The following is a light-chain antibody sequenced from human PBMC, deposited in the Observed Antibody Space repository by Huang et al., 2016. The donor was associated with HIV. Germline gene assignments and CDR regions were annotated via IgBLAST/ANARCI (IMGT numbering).Light chain of an antibody. V-gene: IGKV3D-11*01. CDR2: DTS. Sequence: EIVLTQSPATLSLSPGERATLSCRTSQGVSIYLAWYQQKPGQAPRLVIYDTSNMAAGIPARFSGRVSGTDFTLTISSLEPEDFAVYYCQQRDNWHWPFGQGTKVEIK. CDR3: QQRDNWHWP. J-gene: IGKJ1*01. CDR1: QGVSIY.